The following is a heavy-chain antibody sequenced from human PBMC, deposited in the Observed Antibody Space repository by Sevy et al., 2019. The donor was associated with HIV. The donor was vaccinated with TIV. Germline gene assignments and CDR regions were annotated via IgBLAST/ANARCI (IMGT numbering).Heavy chain of an antibody. J-gene: IGHJ3*01. CDR3: AKDRITMIGDAFDV. CDR2: RRGYGGSK. CDR1: GFTFSSYA. Sequence: GGSLRLSCAASGFTFSSYAMSWVRQAPGKGLEWVSGRRGYGGSKYYADSVKGRFTISRDNSKNTLYLQMSSLRAEDTAVYYCAKDRITMIGDAFDVWGQGTMVTVSS. D-gene: IGHD3-22*01. V-gene: IGHV3-23*01.